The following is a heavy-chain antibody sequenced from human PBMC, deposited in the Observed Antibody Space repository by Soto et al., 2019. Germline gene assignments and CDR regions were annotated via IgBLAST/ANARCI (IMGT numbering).Heavy chain of an antibody. J-gene: IGHJ3*02. CDR1: GFTFSSYG. CDR2: ISYDGSNK. Sequence: PGGSLRLSCAASGFTFSSYGMHWVRQAPGKGLERVAVISYDGSNKYYADSVKGRFTISRDNSKNTLFLQMNCLRAEDMAVYYCAKDLGSMATSDDAFDIWGQGTMVTVSS. V-gene: IGHV3-30*18. D-gene: IGHD5-12*01. CDR3: AKDLGSMATSDDAFDI.